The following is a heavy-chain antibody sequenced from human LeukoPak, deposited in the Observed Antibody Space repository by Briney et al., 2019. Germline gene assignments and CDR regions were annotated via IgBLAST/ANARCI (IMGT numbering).Heavy chain of an antibody. CDR2: IGGSGVHT. J-gene: IGHJ5*02. D-gene: IGHD3-10*01. V-gene: IGHV3-23*01. CDR3: SKDLTSDFGGDLDP. CDR1: GFTFSSYA. Sequence: GGSLRLSCAASGFTFSSYAMSWVRQAPGKGLEWVSAIGGSGVHTYYADSAKGRFTISRDNSKSTVYLQMNSLRVEDAAVYYCSKDLTSDFGGDLDPWGQGTLVTVSS.